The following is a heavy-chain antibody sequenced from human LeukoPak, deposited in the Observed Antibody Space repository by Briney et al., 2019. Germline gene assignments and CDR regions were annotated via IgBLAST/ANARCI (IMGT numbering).Heavy chain of an antibody. CDR3: ARRRYNWNAIDY. V-gene: IGHV3-11*01. Sequence: PGGSLRLSCAASGFTFSDYYMSWIRQAPGKGLEWVSYISSGSTLYYADSVKGRITISRDNAKNSLYLQMNSLRAEDTAVYYCARRRYNWNAIDYWGQGTLVTVSS. CDR2: ISSGSTL. D-gene: IGHD1-20*01. CDR1: GFTFSDYY. J-gene: IGHJ4*02.